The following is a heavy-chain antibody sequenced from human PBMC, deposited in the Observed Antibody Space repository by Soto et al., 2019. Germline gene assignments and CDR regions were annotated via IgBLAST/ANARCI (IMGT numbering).Heavy chain of an antibody. J-gene: IGHJ4*02. CDR2: ISGSGDNT. Sequence: EVQLLESGGGLVQPGGSLRLSCAASGFTFSSYAMCWVRQAPGKGLEWVSGISGSGDNTYYTASVKGRFTISRDNSKNTLYLQMNSLRAEDTAVYYCANPYSSGWYVSFDYWGQGTLVTVSS. V-gene: IGHV3-23*01. CDR1: GFTFSSYA. D-gene: IGHD6-19*01. CDR3: ANPYSSGWYVSFDY.